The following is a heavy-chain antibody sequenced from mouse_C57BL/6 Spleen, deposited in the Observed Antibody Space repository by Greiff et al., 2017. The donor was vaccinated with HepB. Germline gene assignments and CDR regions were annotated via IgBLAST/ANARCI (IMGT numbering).Heavy chain of an antibody. CDR3: ARRGLGQGYFDY. Sequence: QVQLQQSGAELVKPGASVKISCKASGYAFSSYWMNWVKQRPGKGLEWIGQIYPGDGDTTYNGKFKGKATLTADKSSSTAYMQLSSLTSEDSAVYFCARRGLGQGYFDYWGQGTTLTISS. CDR2: IYPGDGDT. V-gene: IGHV1-80*01. D-gene: IGHD4-1*01. J-gene: IGHJ2*01. CDR1: GYAFSSYW.